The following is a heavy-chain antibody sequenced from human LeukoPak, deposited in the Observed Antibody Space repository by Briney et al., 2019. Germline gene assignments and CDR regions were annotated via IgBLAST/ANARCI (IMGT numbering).Heavy chain of an antibody. Sequence: SETLSLTCTVSGGSISSYYWSWIRQPPGKGLEGIGYIYYSGSTNYNPSLKSRVTISVDTSKNQFSLKLSSVTAADTAVYYCARLSPFSYGMDVWGQGTTVTVSS. J-gene: IGHJ6*02. CDR1: GGSISSYY. V-gene: IGHV4-59*08. CDR3: ARLSPFSYGMDV. CDR2: IYYSGST.